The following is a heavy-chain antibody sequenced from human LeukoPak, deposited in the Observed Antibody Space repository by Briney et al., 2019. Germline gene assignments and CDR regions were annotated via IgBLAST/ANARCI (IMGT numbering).Heavy chain of an antibody. D-gene: IGHD3-10*01. V-gene: IGHV3-7*01. CDR3: ARIWFGEFIFDY. J-gene: IGHJ4*02. CDR1: GFTFSSYW. Sequence: PGGSLRLSCAASGFTFSSYWMSGVRQAPGRGLEWVANIKQDGSEKYYVDSVKGRFTISRDNAKNSLYLQMNSLRAEDTAVYYCARIWFGEFIFDYWGQGTLVTVSS. CDR2: IKQDGSEK.